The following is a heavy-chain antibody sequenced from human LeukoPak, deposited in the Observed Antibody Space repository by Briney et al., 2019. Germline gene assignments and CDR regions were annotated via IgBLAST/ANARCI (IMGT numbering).Heavy chain of an antibody. CDR1: GGSISSSSYY. D-gene: IGHD3-3*01. Sequence: SETLSLTCTVSGGSISSSSYYWGWIRQPPGKGLEWIGSIYYSGSTYYNPSLKSRVTISVDTSKNQFSLKLSSVTAADTAVYYCARRFGSGFYIHWGQETLVTVSS. J-gene: IGHJ4*02. V-gene: IGHV4-39*01. CDR2: IYYSGST. CDR3: ARRFGSGFYIH.